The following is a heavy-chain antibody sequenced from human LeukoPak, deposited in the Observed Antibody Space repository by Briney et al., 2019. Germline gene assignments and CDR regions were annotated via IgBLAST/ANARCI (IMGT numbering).Heavy chain of an antibody. CDR1: GGSISSYY. CDR2: IYTSGST. Sequence: SETLSLTCTVSGGSISSYYWSWIRQPAGKGLEWIGRIYTSGSTNYNPSLKSRVTMSVDTSKNQFSLKLSSVTAADTAVFYCARASDSSSPVHAFEIWGQGTMVTVSS. CDR3: ARASDSSSPVHAFEI. J-gene: IGHJ3*02. D-gene: IGHD6-13*01. V-gene: IGHV4-4*07.